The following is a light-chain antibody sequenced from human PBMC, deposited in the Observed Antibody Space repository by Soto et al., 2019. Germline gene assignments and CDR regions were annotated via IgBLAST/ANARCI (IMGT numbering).Light chain of an antibody. CDR2: DVN. J-gene: IGLJ3*02. V-gene: IGLV2-14*01. CDR3: SSYTSSDTLV. CDR1: SSDVGYSNH. Sequence: QSAPTQPASVSGSPGQSITISCTGASSDVGYSNHVSWYQQHPGKVPKLIIYDVNNRTSGVSDRFSGSKSGNTASLTISGLQSEDDGDYYCSSYTSSDTLVFGGGTKLTVL.